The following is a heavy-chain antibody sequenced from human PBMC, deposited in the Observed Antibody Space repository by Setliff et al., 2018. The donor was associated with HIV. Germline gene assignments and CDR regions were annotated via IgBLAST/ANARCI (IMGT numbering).Heavy chain of an antibody. CDR2: IDPSDGST. D-gene: IGHD3-16*01. CDR1: GYTFTNHF. J-gene: IGHJ4*02. Sequence: ASVKVSCKAFGYTFTNHFMHWVRQAPGQGLEWMGMIDPSDGSTIFAQQFQGRLNMPRDTSTSTVYLELSSLRSEDTAVYYCARAVASKNVRGEYYFDYWGQGTLVTVSS. V-gene: IGHV1-46*01. CDR3: ARAVASKNVRGEYYFDY.